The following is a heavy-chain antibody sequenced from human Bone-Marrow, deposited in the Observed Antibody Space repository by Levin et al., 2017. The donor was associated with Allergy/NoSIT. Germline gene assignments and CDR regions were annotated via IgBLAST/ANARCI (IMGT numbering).Heavy chain of an antibody. CDR2: INQGGNEI. J-gene: IGHJ4*02. V-gene: IGHV3-7*01. CDR1: GFPFTNYY. Sequence: GESLKISCAASGFPFTNYYMSWVRQAPGKGLEWVANINQGGNEIHYVDSVRGRFTISRDNAKNSLHLQMNSLRAEDSAVYYCARWNGLNGWTLDYWGQGTLVTVSS. CDR3: ARWNGLNGWTLDY. D-gene: IGHD6-19*01.